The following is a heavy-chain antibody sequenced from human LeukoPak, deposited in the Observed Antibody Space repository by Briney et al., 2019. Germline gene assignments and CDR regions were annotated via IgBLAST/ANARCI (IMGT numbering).Heavy chain of an antibody. CDR1: GYTFTGYY. V-gene: IGHV1-2*02. CDR3: ARYGSSTSCSQDY. Sequence: GASVRVSCKASGYTFTGYYMHWVRQAPGQGIEWMGWINPNSGGTNYAQKFQGRVTITSDTSISTAYMELSRLRSDETAVYYCARYGSSTSCSQDYWGQGTLVTVSS. J-gene: IGHJ4*02. D-gene: IGHD2-2*01. CDR2: INPNSGGT.